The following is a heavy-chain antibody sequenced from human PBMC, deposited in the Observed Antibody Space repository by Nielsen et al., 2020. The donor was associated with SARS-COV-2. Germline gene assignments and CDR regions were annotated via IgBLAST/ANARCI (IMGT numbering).Heavy chain of an antibody. Sequence: ASVKVSCKASGYTFTSYGISWVRQAPEQGLEWMGWISAYNGNTNYAQKLQGRVTMTTDTSTSTAYMELRSLRSDDTAVYYCASGGGTGWDYYYYGMDVWGQGTTVTVSS. J-gene: IGHJ6*02. CDR2: ISAYNGNT. V-gene: IGHV1-18*01. CDR1: GYTFTSYG. CDR3: ASGGGTGWDYYYYGMDV. D-gene: IGHD3-16*01.